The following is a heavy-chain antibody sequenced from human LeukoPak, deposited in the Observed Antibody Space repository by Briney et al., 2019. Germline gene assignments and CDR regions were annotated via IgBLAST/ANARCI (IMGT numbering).Heavy chain of an antibody. D-gene: IGHD3-10*01. J-gene: IGHJ4*02. V-gene: IGHV1-8*01. CDR1: GYTFTSYD. CDR2: MNPNSGNT. CDR3: ATESREFLPYFDC. Sequence: ASVKVSCKASGYTFTSYDINWVRQATGQGLEWMGWMNPNSGNTGYAQKFQGRVTMTEDTSTDTAYMELSSLRSEDTAVYYCATESREFLPYFDCWGQGTLVTVSS.